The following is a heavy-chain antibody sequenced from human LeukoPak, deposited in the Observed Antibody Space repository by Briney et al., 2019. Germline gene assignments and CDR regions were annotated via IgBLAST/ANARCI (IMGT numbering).Heavy chain of an antibody. V-gene: IGHV5-51*01. CDR1: GSCFATHW. CDR3: ARRYYGDYLDFFDY. Sequence: GESLKISCKASGSCFATHWIAWVRPLPGKGPEWMAIIYPDDSDTRYSPSFEGQVTVSADKSLTTTYLQWSSLKAADTAIYYCARRYYGDYLDFFDYWGQGTLVTVSS. CDR2: IYPDDSDT. D-gene: IGHD4-17*01. J-gene: IGHJ4*01.